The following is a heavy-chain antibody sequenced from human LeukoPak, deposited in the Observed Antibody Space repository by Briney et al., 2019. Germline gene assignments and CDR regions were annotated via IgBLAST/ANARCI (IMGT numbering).Heavy chain of an antibody. J-gene: IGHJ4*02. CDR3: ARGSSSWPIQDY. V-gene: IGHV1-46*01. D-gene: IGHD6-13*01. CDR1: GYTFTSYY. Sequence: ASVKVSCKASGYTFTSYYMHWVRQAPGQGLEWMGIINPSGGSTSYAQKFQGRVTMTRDTSTSTVYMELRSLRSDDTAVYYCARGSSSWPIQDYWGQGTLVTVSS. CDR2: INPSGGST.